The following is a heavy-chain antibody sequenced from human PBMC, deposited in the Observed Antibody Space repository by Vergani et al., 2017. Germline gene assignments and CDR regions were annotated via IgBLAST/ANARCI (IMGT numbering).Heavy chain of an antibody. Sequence: EKQLVQSGSETKKPGESLNISCQAFRYIFSNFWIGWVRQRPGRGLEWMGIIYPGDSEVKSNPTFRGQVIFSVDTSITTAYLQWRSLKASDTAIYYCTRHVPCGDGACLHFDHCGQGTQVTVSS. CDR1: RYIFSNFW. J-gene: IGHJ4*02. CDR2: IYPGDSEV. D-gene: IGHD2-21*01. CDR3: TRHVPCGDGACLHFDH. V-gene: IGHV5-51*01.